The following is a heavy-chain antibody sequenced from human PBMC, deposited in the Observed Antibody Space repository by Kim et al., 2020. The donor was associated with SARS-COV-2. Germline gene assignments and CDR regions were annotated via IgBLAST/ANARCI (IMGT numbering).Heavy chain of an antibody. CDR3: ARGVEADY. CDR2: INHSGST. Sequence: SETLSLTCAVYGGSFSGYYWSWIRQPPGKGLEWIGEINHSGSTNYNPSLKSRVTISVDTSKNQFSLKLSSVTAADTALYYCARGVEADYWGQGTLVTVSS. V-gene: IGHV4-34*01. J-gene: IGHJ4*02. D-gene: IGHD1-1*01. CDR1: GGSFSGYY.